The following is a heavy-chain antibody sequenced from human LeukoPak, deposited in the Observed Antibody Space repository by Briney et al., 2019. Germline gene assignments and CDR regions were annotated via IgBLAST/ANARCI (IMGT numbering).Heavy chain of an antibody. CDR3: TTHSSSYAFDI. V-gene: IGHV3-15*01. CDR2: IKSKTDGETT. CDR1: GFTFSNAW. Sequence: PGGSLRLSCAASGFTFSNAWMSWVRQAPGKGLEWVGRIKSKTDGETTDYAAPVKGRFTISRDDSKNTLYLQMNSLKTEDTAVYYCTTHSSSYAFDIWGQGTMVTVSS. D-gene: IGHD6-13*01. J-gene: IGHJ3*02.